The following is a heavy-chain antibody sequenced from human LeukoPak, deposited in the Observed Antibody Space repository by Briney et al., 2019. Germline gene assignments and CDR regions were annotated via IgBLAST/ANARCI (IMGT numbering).Heavy chain of an antibody. V-gene: IGHV3-21*01. Sequence: GGSLRLSCAASGFIFKTYTMAWVRQAPGKGLEWVSSITGDCKYITYADSVKGRFTISRDNAKNSLYLQVASLRGDDTATYYCAREGNDYYYDQWGQGTLVTVSP. D-gene: IGHD3-16*01. CDR3: AREGNDYYYDQ. CDR1: GFIFKTYT. CDR2: ITGDCKYI. J-gene: IGHJ4*02.